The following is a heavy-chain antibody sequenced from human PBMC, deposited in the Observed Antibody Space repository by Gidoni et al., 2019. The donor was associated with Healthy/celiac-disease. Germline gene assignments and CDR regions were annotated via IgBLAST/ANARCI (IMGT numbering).Heavy chain of an antibody. CDR3: ARALSSSWYAGLGLTTPIFDY. Sequence: QVQLQESGPGLVKPSETLSLTCTVSGGSISSYYWSWIRQPPGKGLEWIGYIYYSGSTNYNPSLKSRVTISVDTSKNQFSLKLSSVTAADTAVYYCARALSSSWYAGLGLTTPIFDYWGQGTLVTVSS. V-gene: IGHV4-59*01. CDR2: IYYSGST. CDR1: GGSISSYY. D-gene: IGHD6-13*01. J-gene: IGHJ4*02.